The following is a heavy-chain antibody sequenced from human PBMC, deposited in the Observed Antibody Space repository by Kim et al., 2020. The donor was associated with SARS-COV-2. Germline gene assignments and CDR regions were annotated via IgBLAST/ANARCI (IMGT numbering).Heavy chain of an antibody. CDR3: ANYRIWEWSGWLDP. Sequence: NPALKSRVTISLDTSKDQFSLKRRAVTAADTAVYVCANYRIWEWSGWLDPWGQGILVTVSS. V-gene: IGHV4-59*01. D-gene: IGHD3-3*01. J-gene: IGHJ5*02.